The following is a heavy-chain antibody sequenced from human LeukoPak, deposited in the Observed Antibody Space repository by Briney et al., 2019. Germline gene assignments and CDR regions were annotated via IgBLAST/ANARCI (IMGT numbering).Heavy chain of an antibody. CDR2: ISWNRGSI. D-gene: IGHD1-14*01. CDR1: GFTFDDYA. CDR3: AKGEPPQSDP. J-gene: IGHJ5*02. Sequence: GGSLRLSCAASGFTFDDYAMHWVRQAPGKGLEWVSGISWNRGSIGYADSVKGRFTISRDNAKNSLYLQMNSLRAEDTALYYCAKGEPPQSDPWGQGTLVTVSS. V-gene: IGHV3-9*01.